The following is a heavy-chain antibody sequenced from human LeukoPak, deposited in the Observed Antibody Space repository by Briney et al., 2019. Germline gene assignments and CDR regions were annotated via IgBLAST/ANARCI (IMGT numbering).Heavy chain of an antibody. CDR1: GFTFSSYW. D-gene: IGHD4/OR15-4a*01. V-gene: IGHV3-23*01. Sequence: GGSLRLSCAASGFTFSSYWMHWVRQAPGKGLDWASSINGGGGSTYYADSVKGRFTISRDNSKNTLYLQMNSLRAEDTAVYYCAKIGANVGFWGQGTLVTVSS. CDR3: AKIGANVGF. J-gene: IGHJ4*02. CDR2: INGGGGST.